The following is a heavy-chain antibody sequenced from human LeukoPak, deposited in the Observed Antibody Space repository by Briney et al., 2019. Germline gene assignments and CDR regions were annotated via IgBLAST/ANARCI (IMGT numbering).Heavy chain of an antibody. D-gene: IGHD2-15*01. J-gene: IGHJ4*02. Sequence: PGGSLRLSCAASGFTFSSYAMSWVRQAPGKGLEWVSAISGSGGSTYYADSVKARSTISRDNSKNTLYLQMNSLRAEDTAVYYCAKDYCSGGSCYSGVPDYWGQGTLVTVSS. CDR1: GFTFSSYA. CDR3: AKDYCSGGSCYSGVPDY. CDR2: ISGSGGST. V-gene: IGHV3-23*01.